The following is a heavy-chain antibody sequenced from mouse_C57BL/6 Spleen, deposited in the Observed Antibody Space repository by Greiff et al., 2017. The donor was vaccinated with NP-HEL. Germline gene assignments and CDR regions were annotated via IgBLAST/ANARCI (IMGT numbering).Heavy chain of an antibody. J-gene: IGHJ1*03. CDR1: GFTFSSYA. CDR3: ARDQTNWDWYFDV. CDR2: ISDGGSYT. V-gene: IGHV5-4*01. D-gene: IGHD4-1*01. Sequence: EVQVVESGGGLVKPGGSLKLSCAASGFTFSSYAMSWVRQTPEKRLEWVATISDGGSYTYYPDNVKGRFTISRDNAKNNLYLQMSHLKSEDTAMYYCARDQTNWDWYFDVWGTGTTVTVSS.